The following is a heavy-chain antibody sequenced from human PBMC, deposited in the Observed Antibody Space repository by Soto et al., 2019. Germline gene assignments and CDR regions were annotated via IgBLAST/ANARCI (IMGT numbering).Heavy chain of an antibody. D-gene: IGHD6-13*01. CDR3: ATENGYNIASSGTRVPFDY. CDR1: GGTLSSYA. J-gene: IGHJ4*02. V-gene: IGHV1-69*12. CDR2: IIPIFGTA. Sequence: QVQLVQSGAEVKKPGSSVKVSCKASGGTLSSYAISWVRQAPGQGLEWVGGIIPIFGTANYAQKFQGRVTFTADESTSPAYMELSSLRSEDTAVYYCATENGYNIASSGTRVPFDYWGQGTLVTVSS.